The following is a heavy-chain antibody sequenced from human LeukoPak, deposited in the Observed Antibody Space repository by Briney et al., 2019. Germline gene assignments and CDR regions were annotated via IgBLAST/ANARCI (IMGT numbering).Heavy chain of an antibody. CDR1: GGSISSSSYY. V-gene: IGHV4-39*07. CDR3: ARGGDSSGWYRYNY. Sequence: ETLSLTCTVSGGSISSSSYYWGWIRQPPGKGLEWIGSIYYSGSTYYNPSLKSRVTISVDTSKNQFSLKLSSVTAADTAVYYCARGGDSSGWYRYNYWGQGTLVTVSS. CDR2: IYYSGST. D-gene: IGHD6-19*01. J-gene: IGHJ4*02.